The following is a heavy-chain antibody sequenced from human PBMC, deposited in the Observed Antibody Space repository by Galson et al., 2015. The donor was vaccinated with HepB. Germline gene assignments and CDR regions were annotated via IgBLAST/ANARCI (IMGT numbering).Heavy chain of an antibody. CDR3: ARGRMVYATPYYFDY. V-gene: IGHV3-48*03. CDR2: ISSSGSTI. D-gene: IGHD2-8*01. CDR1: GFTFSNYE. Sequence: SLRLSCAASGFTFSNYEMNWVRQAPGKGLEWVSYISSSGSTIYYADSVKGRFTISRDNAKNSLYLQMNSLRAEDTAVYYCARGRMVYATPYYFDYWGQGTLVTVSS. J-gene: IGHJ4*02.